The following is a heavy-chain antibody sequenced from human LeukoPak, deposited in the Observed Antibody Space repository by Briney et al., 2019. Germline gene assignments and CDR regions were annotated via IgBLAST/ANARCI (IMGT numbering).Heavy chain of an antibody. J-gene: IGHJ4*02. V-gene: IGHV3-74*01. Sequence: GGSLRLSCAASGFTFSAYWMHWVRQAPGKGLVWVSRINGDGGSRNYADSVKGRFTISRDNAKNTLYLQMSSLRVEDTAVYYCASASSHRTAAGGDYWGQGTLVTVST. CDR3: ASASSHRTAAGGDY. CDR2: INGDGGSR. D-gene: IGHD6-13*01. CDR1: GFTFSAYW.